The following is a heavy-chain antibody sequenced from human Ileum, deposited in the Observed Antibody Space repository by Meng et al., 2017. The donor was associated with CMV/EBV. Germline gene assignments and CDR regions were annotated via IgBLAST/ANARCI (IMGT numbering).Heavy chain of an antibody. CDR1: GGTFSSYA. Sequence: KASGGTFSSYANSWVRPAPGQGLGWMGRIIPILGIATYAQKFQGRVTITADKSTNTAYMELSSLRSEDTAVYYCASQFGYQLLELDYWGQGTLVTVSS. V-gene: IGHV1-69*04. D-gene: IGHD2-2*01. CDR3: ASQFGYQLLELDY. J-gene: IGHJ4*02. CDR2: IIPILGIA.